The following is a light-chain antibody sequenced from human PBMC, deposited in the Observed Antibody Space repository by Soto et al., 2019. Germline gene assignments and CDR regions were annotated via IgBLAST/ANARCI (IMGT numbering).Light chain of an antibody. CDR2: EGS. Sequence: QSALTQPASVSGSPGQSITISCTGTSSDVGSYNLVSWYQQHPGKAPKLMIYEGSKRPSGVSNRFSGSKSDNTASLAISGLQSEDEADYYCAAWDDSLNGVVFGGGTKLTVL. V-gene: IGLV2-14*02. CDR3: AAWDDSLNGVV. J-gene: IGLJ2*01. CDR1: SSDVGSYNL.